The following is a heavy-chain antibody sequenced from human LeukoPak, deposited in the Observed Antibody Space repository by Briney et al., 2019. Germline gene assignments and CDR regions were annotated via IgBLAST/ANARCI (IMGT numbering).Heavy chain of an antibody. CDR1: GFTFSSYE. V-gene: IGHV3-48*03. Sequence: GGSLRLSCAASGFTFSSYEMNWVRQAPGKGLEWVSYISSSGSTIYYADSVKGRFTISRDNAKNSLYLQMNSLRAEDTAVYYCARGWRGGPLYYFDYWGQGTLVTVSS. CDR2: ISSSGSTI. J-gene: IGHJ4*02. D-gene: IGHD3-3*01. CDR3: ARGWRGGPLYYFDY.